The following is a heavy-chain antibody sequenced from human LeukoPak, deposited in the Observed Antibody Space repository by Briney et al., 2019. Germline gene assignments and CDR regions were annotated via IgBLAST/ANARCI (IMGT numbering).Heavy chain of an antibody. CDR3: ARFEQLGGVGYFDY. V-gene: IGHV5-51*01. Sequence: GESLKISCKASGYTFTTYWIGWVRQMPGKGLEWMGIIYPGDSDTRYSPSFQGQVTISADKSISTAYLLWSSLKASDVAMYYCARFEQLGGVGYFDYWGQGTLVTVSS. CDR1: GYTFTTYW. J-gene: IGHJ4*02. CDR2: IYPGDSDT. D-gene: IGHD3-16*01.